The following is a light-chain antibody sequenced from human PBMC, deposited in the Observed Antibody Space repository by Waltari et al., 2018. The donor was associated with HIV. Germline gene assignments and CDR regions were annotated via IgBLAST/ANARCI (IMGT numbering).Light chain of an antibody. V-gene: IGLV2-14*03. CDR3: NAYTLFSTYV. Sequence: QSALTQPASVSGSPGQSITISCTGTSSDVGAYKFVSWYQQHPGKAPRLIIYDATNRPLGVSDRFSGSRSGNTASLTISGLQVEDEADYYCNAYTLFSTYVFGTGTTVIVL. J-gene: IGLJ1*01. CDR2: DAT. CDR1: SSDVGAYKF.